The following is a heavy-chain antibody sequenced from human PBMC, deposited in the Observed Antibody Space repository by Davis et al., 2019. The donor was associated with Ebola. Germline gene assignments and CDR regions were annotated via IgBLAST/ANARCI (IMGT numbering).Heavy chain of an antibody. V-gene: IGHV3-7*03. CDR1: GFTFSSFW. J-gene: IGHJ4*02. CDR3: ARGGVAYSDLDY. CDR2: IKEDGSVR. Sequence: GGSLRLSCAASGFTFSSFWMSWVRQAPGKGLEWVANIKEDGSVRYSVDSAKGRFTISRDNAKNSLYLQMNSLRGEDTAVYFCARGGVAYSDLDYWGQGTLVAVSS. D-gene: IGHD2-21*01.